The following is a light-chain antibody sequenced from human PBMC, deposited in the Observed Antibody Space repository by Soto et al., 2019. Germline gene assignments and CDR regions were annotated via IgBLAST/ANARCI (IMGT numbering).Light chain of an antibody. CDR1: SSDVGGYNY. Sequence: QSALTQPASVSGSPGQSITISCTGTSSDVGGYNYVSWYQQHPGKAPKLMIYDVSARPSGVSNRFSGSKSGNTASLTISGLQAEDEADYYCSSYSGTNYHYVFGTGTKVTVL. V-gene: IGLV2-14*03. J-gene: IGLJ1*01. CDR3: SSYSGTNYHYV. CDR2: DVS.